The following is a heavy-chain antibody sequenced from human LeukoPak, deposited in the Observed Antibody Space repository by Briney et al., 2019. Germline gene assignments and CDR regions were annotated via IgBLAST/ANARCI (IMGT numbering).Heavy chain of an antibody. J-gene: IGHJ4*02. Sequence: GGSLRLSCAASGFTFSSYAMHWVRQAPGKGLEWVAVISYDGSNKYYADSVKGRFTISRDNSKNTLYLQMNSLRAEDTAVYYCAKSTGWYSSSWYSTDWGQGTLVTVSS. CDR3: AKSTGWYSSSWYSTD. V-gene: IGHV3-30-3*02. CDR1: GFTFSSYA. D-gene: IGHD6-13*01. CDR2: ISYDGSNK.